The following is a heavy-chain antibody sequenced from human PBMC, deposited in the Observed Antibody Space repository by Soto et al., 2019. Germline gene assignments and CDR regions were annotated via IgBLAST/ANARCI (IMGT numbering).Heavy chain of an antibody. D-gene: IGHD3-10*01. CDR1: GGSISNYY. CDR3: ARHFYGSGSYGWFDP. J-gene: IGHJ5*02. CDR2: FYYTGST. V-gene: IGHV4-59*08. Sequence: SETLSLTCTVSGGSISNYYWSWIRQPPGKGLEWIAYFYYTGSTNYNPSLKSRVTISVDTSKNQFSLKLSSVTAADTAVYYCARHFYGSGSYGWFDPWGQGTLVTVS.